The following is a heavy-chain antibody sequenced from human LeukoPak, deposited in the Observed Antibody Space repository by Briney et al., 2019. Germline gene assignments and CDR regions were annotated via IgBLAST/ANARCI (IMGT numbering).Heavy chain of an antibody. CDR3: ARVLRGSGLGY. CDR2: INPNSGGT. Sequence: ASVKVSCKPSGYTFTGYYMHCVRQAPGQGLEWMGWINPNSGGTNYAQKFQGRVKMNRDTSISKDYMELSRLRSDDRAVYYCARVLRGSGLGYWGQGTLVTVSS. V-gene: IGHV1-2*02. J-gene: IGHJ4*02. CDR1: GYTFTGYY. D-gene: IGHD6-19*01.